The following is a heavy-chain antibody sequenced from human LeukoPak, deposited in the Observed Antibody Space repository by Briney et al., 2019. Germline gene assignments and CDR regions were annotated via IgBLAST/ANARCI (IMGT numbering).Heavy chain of an antibody. V-gene: IGHV1-2*02. CDR1: GYTFTGYY. D-gene: IGHD3-22*01. J-gene: IGHJ4*02. Sequence: ASVKVSCKASGYTFTGYYMHWVRQAPGQGLEWMGWINPNSGGTNYAQKLQSRVTMTTDTSTSTAYMELRSLRSDDTAVYYCARSGYYYPFDYWGQGTLVTVSS. CDR2: INPNSGGT. CDR3: ARSGYYYPFDY.